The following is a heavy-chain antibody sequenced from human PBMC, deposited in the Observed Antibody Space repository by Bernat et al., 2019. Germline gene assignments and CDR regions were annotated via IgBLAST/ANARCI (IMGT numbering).Heavy chain of an antibody. D-gene: IGHD6-6*01. J-gene: IGHJ6*02. V-gene: IGHV1-69*06. CDR3: ARDSSSFRTGMDV. CDR2: IIPIFGTA. CDR1: GGTFSSYA. Sequence: QVQLVQSGAEVKKPGSSVKVSCKASGGTFSSYAISWVRQAPGQGREWMGGIIPIFGTANYAQKFQGGVRITPNKSTSTASLELSSLRSEDTAVYFCARDSSSFRTGMDVWGQGTTVTVSS.